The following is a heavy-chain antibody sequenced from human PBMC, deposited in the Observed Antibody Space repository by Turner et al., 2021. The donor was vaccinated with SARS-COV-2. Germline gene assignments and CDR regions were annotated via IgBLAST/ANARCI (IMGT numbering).Heavy chain of an antibody. CDR1: GVSISNYC. V-gene: IGHV4-59*01. J-gene: IGHJ5*02. CDR3: ARVKLGSGYNWFDP. CDR2: ICYSGST. Sequence: QVQLQASGPGLVKPSETLSLACTASGVSISNYCWSWIRKSPEKGLEWIAYICYSGSTHHNPSLKSRVTISLDTSKNQVSLKLISVTAADTAVYYCARVKLGSGYNWFDPWGQGTLVTVSS. D-gene: IGHD3-3*01.